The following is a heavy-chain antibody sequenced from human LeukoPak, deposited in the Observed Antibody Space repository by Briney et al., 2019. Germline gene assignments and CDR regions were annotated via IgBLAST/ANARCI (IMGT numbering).Heavy chain of an antibody. Sequence: SETLSLTCAVYGGSFSGYYWSWIRQPPGKGLEWIGEINHSGSTNYNPSLKSRVTISVDTPKNQFSLKLSSVTAADTAVYYCARGRGTMVRGPPGHPWGQGTLVTVSS. J-gene: IGHJ5*02. CDR3: ARGRGTMVRGPPGHP. V-gene: IGHV4-34*01. D-gene: IGHD3-10*01. CDR2: INHSGST. CDR1: GGSFSGYY.